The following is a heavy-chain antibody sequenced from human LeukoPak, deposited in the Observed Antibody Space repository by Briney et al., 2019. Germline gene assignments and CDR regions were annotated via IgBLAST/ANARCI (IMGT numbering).Heavy chain of an antibody. CDR3: ARRSFMYDFWSGYSIDY. Sequence: SETLSLTCAVYGGSFSGYYWSWVRQPPGKGLEWIGEINHSGSTNYNPSLKSRVTISVDTSKNQFSLKLSSVTAADTAVYYCARRSFMYDFWSGYSIDYWGQGTLVTVSS. J-gene: IGHJ4*02. V-gene: IGHV4-34*01. D-gene: IGHD3-3*01. CDR2: INHSGST. CDR1: GGSFSGYY.